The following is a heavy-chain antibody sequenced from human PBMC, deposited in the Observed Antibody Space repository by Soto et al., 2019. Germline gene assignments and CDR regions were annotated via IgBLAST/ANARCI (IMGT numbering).Heavy chain of an antibody. V-gene: IGHV3-53*01. D-gene: IGHD2-21*01. CDR2: IYSGGST. J-gene: IGHJ4*02. CDR3: ARGGAYCGGDCYFDY. Sequence: GGSLRLSCAASGFTVSSNYMSWVRQAPGKGLEWVSVIYSGGSTYYADSVKGRFTISRDNSKITLYLQMNSLRAEDTAVYYCARGGAYCGGDCYFDYWGQGTLVTVSS. CDR1: GFTVSSNY.